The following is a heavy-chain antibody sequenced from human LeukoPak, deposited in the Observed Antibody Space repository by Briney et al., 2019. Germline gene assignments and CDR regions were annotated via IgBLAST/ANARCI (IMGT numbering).Heavy chain of an antibody. Sequence: PGGSLRLSCSAFGFTFSTYPMHWVRQAPGKGLEYVSAITANGVDTYYADSVKGRFTISRDNAKSSLFLQMNSLRAEDTAVYFCAREVRGLDYWGQGTLVAVSS. CDR1: GFTFSTYP. V-gene: IGHV3-64*04. CDR2: ITANGVDT. J-gene: IGHJ4*02. CDR3: AREVRGLDY. D-gene: IGHD3-10*01.